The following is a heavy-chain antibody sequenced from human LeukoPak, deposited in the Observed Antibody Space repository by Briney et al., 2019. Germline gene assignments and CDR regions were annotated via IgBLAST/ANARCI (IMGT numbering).Heavy chain of an antibody. Sequence: TGGSLRLSCAASGFTFSSYEMNWVRQAPGKGLEWLSYISNSGSIKNYADSMKGRFTISRNNANNSLYLQMVSLRAEDTAVYYCARVPGKYAFDIWGQGTMVTVSA. CDR3: ARVPGKYAFDI. J-gene: IGHJ3*02. CDR1: GFTFSSYE. CDR2: ISNSGSIK. V-gene: IGHV3-48*03. D-gene: IGHD3-10*01.